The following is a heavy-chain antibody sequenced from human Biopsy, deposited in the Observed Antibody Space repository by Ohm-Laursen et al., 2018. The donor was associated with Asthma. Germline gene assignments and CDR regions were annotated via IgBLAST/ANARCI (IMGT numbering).Heavy chain of an antibody. CDR2: VYYSGST. Sequence: SETLSLTCIVSGGSINNFYWSWIRQPPGKGLESIGHVYYSGSTNYNPSLKSRVTISIDASKNQFSLKLTSVTAADTAVYYCARGVDRVTGLLDHFDSWGQGTRVTVSS. J-gene: IGHJ4*02. D-gene: IGHD2-21*02. CDR3: ARGVDRVTGLLDHFDS. CDR1: GGSINNFY. V-gene: IGHV4-59*01.